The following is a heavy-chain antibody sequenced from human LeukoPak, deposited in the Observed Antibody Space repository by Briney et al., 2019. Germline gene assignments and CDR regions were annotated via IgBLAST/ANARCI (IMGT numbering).Heavy chain of an antibody. V-gene: IGHV3-43D*04. Sequence: PGGSLRLSCAASGFTFDDYAMHWVRQAPGKGLEWVSVISWDGGSTYYADSVKGRFTISRDNSKNSLYLQMNSLRAEDTALYYCARGRGLSYYHGSGSFMDVWGKGTTVTVSS. D-gene: IGHD3-10*01. CDR2: ISWDGGST. CDR1: GFTFDDYA. J-gene: IGHJ6*03. CDR3: ARGRGLSYYHGSGSFMDV.